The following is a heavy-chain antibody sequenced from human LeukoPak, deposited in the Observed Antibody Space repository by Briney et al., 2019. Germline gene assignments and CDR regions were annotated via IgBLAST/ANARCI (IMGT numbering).Heavy chain of an antibody. J-gene: IGHJ4*02. Sequence: GSLRLSCAASGFTFSSYAMSWVRQAPGKGLEWIGYIYYSGSTNYNPSLKSRVTISVDTSKNQFSLKLSSVTAADTAVYYCARDGSNDFWSGYHETHFDYWGQGTLVTVSS. CDR2: IYYSGST. CDR1: GFTFSSYA. CDR3: ARDGSNDFWSGYHETHFDY. D-gene: IGHD3-3*01. V-gene: IGHV4-59*01.